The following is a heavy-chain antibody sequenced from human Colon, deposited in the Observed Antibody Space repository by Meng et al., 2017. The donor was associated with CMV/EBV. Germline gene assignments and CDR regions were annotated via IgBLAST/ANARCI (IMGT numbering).Heavy chain of an antibody. V-gene: IGHV3-11*04. Sequence: GESLKISCAASGFTFSDYYMSWIRQAPGKGLEWVASITNGINVIYYAHSVKGRFTISRDNAKSSLFLQMDSLRVEDSAVYYCARDMGGSFFYWGPGTLVTVSS. CDR1: GFTFSDYY. CDR3: ARDMGGSFFY. CDR2: ITNGINVI. D-gene: IGHD1-26*01. J-gene: IGHJ1*01.